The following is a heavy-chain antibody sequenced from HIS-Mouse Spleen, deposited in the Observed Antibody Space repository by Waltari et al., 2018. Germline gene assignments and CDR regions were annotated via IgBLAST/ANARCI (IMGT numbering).Heavy chain of an antibody. CDR2: ISYDGSNK. Sequence: QVQLVESGGGVVQPGRSLRLPCAASGFTFRTHAMHWVLQAPGKGLEWVAVISYDGSNKYYADSVKGRFTISRDNSKNTLYLQMNSLRAEDTAVYYCARKLGTFDYWGQGTLVTVSS. CDR1: GFTFRTHA. V-gene: IGHV3-30-3*01. D-gene: IGHD7-27*01. J-gene: IGHJ4*02. CDR3: ARKLGTFDY.